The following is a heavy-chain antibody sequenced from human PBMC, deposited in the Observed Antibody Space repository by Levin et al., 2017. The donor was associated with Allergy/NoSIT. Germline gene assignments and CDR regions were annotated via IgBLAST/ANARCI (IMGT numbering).Heavy chain of an antibody. CDR1: GYTFTNYY. CDR3: ARDPAPIVATITINPVDY. Sequence: GASVKVSCKASGYTFTNYYMHWVRQAPGQGLEWMGIINPSGGSTSYAQKFQGRVTMTRDTSTSTVYMELSSLRSEDTAVYYCARDPAPIVATITINPVDYWGQGTLVTVSS. J-gene: IGHJ4*02. V-gene: IGHV1-46*01. CDR2: INPSGGST. D-gene: IGHD5-12*01.